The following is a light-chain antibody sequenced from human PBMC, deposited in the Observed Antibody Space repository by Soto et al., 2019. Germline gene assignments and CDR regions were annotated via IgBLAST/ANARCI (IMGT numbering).Light chain of an antibody. CDR2: RNN. CDR3: AACDDSLSGVV. V-gene: IGLV1-47*01. CDR1: SSNIGSNY. J-gene: IGLJ2*01. Sequence: QLVLTQPPSASGTPGQRVTISCSGSSSNIGSNYVFWYQHLPGTAPKLLIYRNNQRPSGVPDRFSGSKSGTSASLAISGLRSEDETDYYCAACDDSLSGVVFGGGTKLTVL.